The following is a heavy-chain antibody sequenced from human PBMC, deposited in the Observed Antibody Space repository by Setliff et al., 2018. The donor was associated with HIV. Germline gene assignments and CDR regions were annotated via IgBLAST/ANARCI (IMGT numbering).Heavy chain of an antibody. Sequence: SETLSLTCSVSGGSLISGGYYWSWIRQHPGKGLEWIGYVYYTGKTYYNPSLESRISMSVDTSKNQFSLKLTSVTAADTAIYYCARDLASNSNCFEPWGQGTQVTVSS. CDR1: GGSLISGGYY. V-gene: IGHV4-31*02. J-gene: IGHJ5*02. D-gene: IGHD4-4*01. CDR2: VYYTGKT. CDR3: ARDLASNSNCFEP.